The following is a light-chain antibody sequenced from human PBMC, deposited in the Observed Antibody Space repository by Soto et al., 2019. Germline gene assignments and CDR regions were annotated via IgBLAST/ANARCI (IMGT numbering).Light chain of an antibody. J-gene: IGKJ2*03. Sequence: EIVLTQSPGTLSLSLGERATLSCRASQSVTSSYLAWYQQKPGQAPRLLIYGASTRATGIPDRISGSGSGRNFTLTVTRLEPKDFAVYYCQHYGGSMYSFGQGTKLEIK. V-gene: IGKV3-20*01. CDR1: QSVTSSY. CDR2: GAS. CDR3: QHYGGSMYS.